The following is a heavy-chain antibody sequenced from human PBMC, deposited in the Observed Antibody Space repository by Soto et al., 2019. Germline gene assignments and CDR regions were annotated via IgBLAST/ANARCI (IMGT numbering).Heavy chain of an antibody. V-gene: IGHV3-72*01. CDR2: SKNKANSYTT. CDR1: GFTFNNAW. CDR3: ARAHSGDYGRVFDY. D-gene: IGHD4-17*01. J-gene: IGHJ4*02. Sequence: GGSLRLSCAASGFTFNNAWMNWVRQAPWKGLEWVGRSKNKANSYTTEYAASVKDRFTISRDDSKNSLYLQMNSLKTEDTAVYYCARAHSGDYGRVFDYWGQGTLVTVSS.